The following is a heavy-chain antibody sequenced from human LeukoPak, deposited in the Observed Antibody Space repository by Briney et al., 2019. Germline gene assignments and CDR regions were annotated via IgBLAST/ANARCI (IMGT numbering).Heavy chain of an antibody. Sequence: ASVTVSFKASGYTFTVWFVHWVRQAPGQGLEWMGWINPNNGDTDYAQKFQGRVTMTRDTSINTAYMELSSLRSDDTALYYCARGRAFMAVAGTLFEYWGQGTLVTVSS. CDR1: GYTFTVWF. CDR3: ARGRAFMAVAGTLFEY. J-gene: IGHJ4*02. V-gene: IGHV1-2*02. CDR2: INPNNGDT. D-gene: IGHD6-19*01.